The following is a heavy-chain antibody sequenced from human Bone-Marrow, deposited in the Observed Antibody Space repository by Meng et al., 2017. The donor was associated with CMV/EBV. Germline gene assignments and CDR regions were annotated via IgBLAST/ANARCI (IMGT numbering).Heavy chain of an antibody. CDR3: ARSSAGVVYANAADIVVVPAAIAGYYYYYYGMDV. J-gene: IGHJ6*02. D-gene: IGHD2-2*01. CDR2: IIPIFGTA. Sequence: SVKVSCKASGYTFTSYAISWVRQAPGQGLEWMGGIIPIFGTANYAQKFQGRVTITTDESTSTAYMELSSLRSEDTAVYYCARSSAGVVYANAADIVVVPAAIAGYYYYYYGMDVWGQGTTVTVSS. CDR1: GYTFTSYA. V-gene: IGHV1-69*05.